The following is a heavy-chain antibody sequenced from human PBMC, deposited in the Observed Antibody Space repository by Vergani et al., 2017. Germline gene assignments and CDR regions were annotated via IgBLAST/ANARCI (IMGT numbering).Heavy chain of an antibody. CDR1: GYTFTGYY. J-gene: IGHJ1*01. V-gene: IGHV1-2*02. CDR3: ARWRYCSGGSCYGTEYFQH. D-gene: IGHD2-15*01. CDR2: INPNSGGT. Sequence: QVQLVQSGAELKKPGASVKVSCKASGYTFTGYYMHWVRQAPGQGLEWMGWINPNSGGTNYAQKFQGRVTMTRDTSISTAYMELSRLRSDDTAVYYCARWRYCSGGSCYGTEYFQHWGQGTLVTVSS.